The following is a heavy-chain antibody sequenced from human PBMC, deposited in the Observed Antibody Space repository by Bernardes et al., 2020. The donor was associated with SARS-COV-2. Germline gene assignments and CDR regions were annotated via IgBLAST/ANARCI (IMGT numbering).Heavy chain of an antibody. Sequence: VGSLILSCAASGFSFSSYDMHWVRQGTGEGLEWVSAIATAGDTYYSGSVKGRFTISRDNAKNSLYLQMNSLRAGDTAVYYCARGDTIGFDPWGQGTLVTVSS. CDR1: GFSFSSYD. D-gene: IGHD5-18*01. CDR3: ARGDTIGFDP. J-gene: IGHJ5*02. V-gene: IGHV3-13*01. CDR2: IATAGDT.